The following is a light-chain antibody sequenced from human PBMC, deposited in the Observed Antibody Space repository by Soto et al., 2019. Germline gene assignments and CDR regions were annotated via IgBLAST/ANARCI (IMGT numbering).Light chain of an antibody. CDR3: QQRSNWPPIT. J-gene: IGKJ5*01. CDR2: DAS. Sequence: ELVLTQSPATPSLSPGERATLSCRASQSVSSYLAWYQQKPGQAPRLLIYDASNRATGIPSRFSGSGSGTDFTLTISSLEPEDFAVYYCQQRSNWPPITFGQGTRVEVK. V-gene: IGKV3-11*01. CDR1: QSVSSY.